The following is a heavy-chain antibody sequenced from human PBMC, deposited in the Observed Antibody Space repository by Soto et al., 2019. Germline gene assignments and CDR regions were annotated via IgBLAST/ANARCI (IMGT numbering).Heavy chain of an antibody. V-gene: IGHV3-23*01. Sequence: GGSLRLSCAASGFTFSSYAMSWVRQAPGKGLEWVSAISGSGGSTYYADSVKGRFTISRDNSKNTLYLQMNSLRAEDTAVYYCAKAGGSDILTGHRPNNWFDPWGQGTLVTVSS. CDR1: GFTFSSYA. D-gene: IGHD3-9*01. CDR3: AKAGGSDILTGHRPNNWFDP. CDR2: ISGSGGST. J-gene: IGHJ5*02.